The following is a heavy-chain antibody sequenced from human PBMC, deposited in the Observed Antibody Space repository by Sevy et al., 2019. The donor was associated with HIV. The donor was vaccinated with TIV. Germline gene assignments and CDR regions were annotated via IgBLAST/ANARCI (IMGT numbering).Heavy chain of an antibody. CDR3: ARDPGDCSSTSCYRSGYDYYGMDV. D-gene: IGHD2-2*02. CDR2: ISAYNGNT. J-gene: IGHJ6*02. CDR1: GYTFTSYG. V-gene: IGHV1-18*01. Sequence: ASVKVSCKASGYTFTSYGISWVRQAPGQGLEWMGWISAYNGNTNYAQKLQGRVTMTTDTSTSTAYMELRSLRSDDTAVYYCARDPGDCSSTSCYRSGYDYYGMDVWGQGTTVTVSS.